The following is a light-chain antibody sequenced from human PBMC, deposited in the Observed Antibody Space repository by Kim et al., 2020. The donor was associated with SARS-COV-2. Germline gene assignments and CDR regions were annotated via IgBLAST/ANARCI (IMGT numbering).Light chain of an antibody. Sequence: DIQMTQSPSTLSASVGDRVTITCRASQNIDRWLAWYQQKPGKAPKLLIYKASSLESGVPSRFSGSASGTEFTLTISSLEPDDFATYYCQHYYAYPRTFGQRTKVDIK. CDR2: KAS. J-gene: IGKJ1*01. CDR1: QNIDRW. V-gene: IGKV1-5*03. CDR3: QHYYAYPRT.